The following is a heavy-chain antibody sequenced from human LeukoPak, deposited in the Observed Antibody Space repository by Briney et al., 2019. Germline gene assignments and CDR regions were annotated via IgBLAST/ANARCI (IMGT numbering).Heavy chain of an antibody. CDR1: GGSISSYY. J-gene: IGHJ5*02. V-gene: IGHV4-4*07. CDR2: IYTSGST. Sequence: SETLSLTCTVSGGSISSYYWSWIRQPAGKGLEWIGRIYTSGSTNYNPSLKSRVTISVDTSKNQFSLKLSSVTAADTAVYYCARGGAVLRYFDWSPPFDPWGQGTLVTVSS. D-gene: IGHD3-9*01. CDR3: ARGGAVLRYFDWSPPFDP.